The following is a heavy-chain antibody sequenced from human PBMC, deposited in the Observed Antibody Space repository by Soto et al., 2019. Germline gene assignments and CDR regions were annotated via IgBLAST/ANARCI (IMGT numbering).Heavy chain of an antibody. CDR2: IYYSGST. V-gene: IGHV4-61*01. Sequence: SETLSLTCTVSGGSVSSGSYYWSWIRQPPGKGLEWIGYIYYSGSTNYNPSLKSRVTISVDTSKNQFSLKLSPVTAADTAVYYCARARTFGVVIIYYGMDVWGQGTTVTVSS. CDR1: GGSVSSGSYY. CDR3: ARARTFGVVIIYYGMDV. J-gene: IGHJ6*02. D-gene: IGHD3-3*01.